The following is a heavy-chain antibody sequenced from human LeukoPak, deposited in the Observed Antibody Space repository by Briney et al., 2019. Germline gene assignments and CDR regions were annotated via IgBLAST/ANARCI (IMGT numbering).Heavy chain of an antibody. CDR1: GGSIRSYW. V-gene: IGHV4-4*02. Sequence: SGTLSLTCGVSGGSIRSYWWSWVRQPPGKGLEWIGEIYESGTTNYNPSLKSRATISGDKSASQFSLNLNSVTAADTAVYYCAREGGPYRPLDYSGQGTLVTVSS. CDR3: AREGGPYRPLDY. CDR2: IYESGTT. J-gene: IGHJ4*02.